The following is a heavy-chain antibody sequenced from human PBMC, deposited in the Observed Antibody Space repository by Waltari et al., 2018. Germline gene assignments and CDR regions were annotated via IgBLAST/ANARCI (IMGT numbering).Heavy chain of an antibody. CDR1: RVTCTSYA. Sequence: EMQLLESGGGWVQPGGSLRLYCVSSRVTCTSYAMNGVRQAPGKGLEWVSGISSGGHTTYYADSVKGRFTSSRDNSKKTLYLQMESLRAEDTGVYYCAQGLSYCSGTSCFNWFDPWGQGTPVTVSS. CDR3: AQGLSYCSGTSCFNWFDP. V-gene: IGHV3-23*01. CDR2: ISSGGHTT. J-gene: IGHJ5*02. D-gene: IGHD2-2*01.